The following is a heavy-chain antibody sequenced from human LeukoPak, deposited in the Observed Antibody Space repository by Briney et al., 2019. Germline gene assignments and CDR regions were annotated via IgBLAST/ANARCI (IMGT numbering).Heavy chain of an antibody. D-gene: IGHD2-2*01. Sequence: GGSLRLSCAASGFTVSSYAMSWVRQAPRKGLERVSAISGSGGSTYYADSVKGRFTISRDNSKNTLYLQMNSLSAEDTAVYYCAKVGTIYCSSTSCYALDAFDIWGQGTMVTVSS. CDR1: GFTVSSYA. CDR2: ISGSGGST. J-gene: IGHJ3*02. V-gene: IGHV3-23*01. CDR3: AKVGTIYCSSTSCYALDAFDI.